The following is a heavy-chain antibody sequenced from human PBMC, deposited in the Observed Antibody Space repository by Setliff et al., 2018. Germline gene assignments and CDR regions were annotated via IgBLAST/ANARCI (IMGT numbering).Heavy chain of an antibody. Sequence: SETLSLSCTVSGGSISSHYWSWIRQPPGKGLEWIGYIHYSGSINYNPSLKSRVTISVDTSKNQFSLKMTSMTAADTAVYYCARASWYYDFWSGSEGSGWFDPWGQGTLVTVSS. CDR3: ARASWYYDFWSGSEGSGWFDP. D-gene: IGHD3-3*01. CDR1: GGSISSHY. CDR2: IHYSGSI. J-gene: IGHJ5*02. V-gene: IGHV4-59*11.